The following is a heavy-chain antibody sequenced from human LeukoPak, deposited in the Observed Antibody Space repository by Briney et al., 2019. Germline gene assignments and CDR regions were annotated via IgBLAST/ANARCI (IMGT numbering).Heavy chain of an antibody. D-gene: IGHD7-27*01. Sequence: ASVTVSCTASGGTFSSYAISWVRQAPGQGLEWMGGIIPIFGTANYAQKFQGRVTITADESTSTAYMELSSLRSEDTAVYYCARDWATGDLLNYWGQGTLVTVSS. CDR3: ARDWATGDLLNY. CDR1: GGTFSSYA. J-gene: IGHJ4*02. V-gene: IGHV1-69*13. CDR2: IIPIFGTA.